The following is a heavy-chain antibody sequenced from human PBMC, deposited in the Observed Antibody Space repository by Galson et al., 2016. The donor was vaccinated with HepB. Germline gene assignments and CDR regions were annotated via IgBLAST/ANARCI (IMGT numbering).Heavy chain of an antibody. CDR2: ISKTGDTT. V-gene: IGHV3-30-3*01. J-gene: IGHJ6*03. CDR3: ARDFKLGAPDYMDV. CDR1: GFTFSDWD. D-gene: IGHD1-26*01. Sequence: SLRLSCAASGFTFSDWDFHWVRQAPGKGLDWVAGISKTGDTTFYGDSVKGRFTISRDNSKNTVDLQIHSLRSEDAAVYFCARDFKLGAPDYMDVWGKGTTVTIS.